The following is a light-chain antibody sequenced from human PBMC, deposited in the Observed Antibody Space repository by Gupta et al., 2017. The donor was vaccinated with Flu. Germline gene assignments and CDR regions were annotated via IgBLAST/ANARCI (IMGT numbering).Light chain of an antibody. J-gene: IGKJ1*01. CDR1: QSVSRNF. V-gene: IGKV3-20*01. CDR3: QQYGSSPRT. CDR2: GAS. Sequence: QSPGTLSLSPGERATLSCRASQSVSRNFLAWFQQKPGQAPTLLIYGASTRATDIPDRFSGSGSGTEFTLTISRLEPEDFAVYYCQQYGSSPRTFGQGTKVEIK.